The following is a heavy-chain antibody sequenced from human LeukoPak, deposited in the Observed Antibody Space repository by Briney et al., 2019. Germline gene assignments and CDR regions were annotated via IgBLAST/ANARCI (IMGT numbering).Heavy chain of an antibody. CDR1: GGSISSGGYS. V-gene: IGHV4-30-2*01. CDR2: IYHSGST. Sequence: SQTLSLTCAVSGGSISSGGYSWSWIRQPPGKGLEWIGYIYHSGSTYYNPSLKSRVTISVDTSKNQFSLKLSSVTAADTAVYYCAREHLLVGADYWGQGTLVTVSS. CDR3: AREHLLVGADY. D-gene: IGHD1-26*01. J-gene: IGHJ4*02.